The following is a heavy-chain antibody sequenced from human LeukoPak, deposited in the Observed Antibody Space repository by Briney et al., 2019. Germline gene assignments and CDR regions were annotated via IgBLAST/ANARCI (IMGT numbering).Heavy chain of an antibody. J-gene: IGHJ3*02. V-gene: IGHV4-61*02. CDR3: ARNIAVAGTAHDAFDI. D-gene: IGHD6-19*01. CDR2: IYTGGTT. Sequence: PSETLSLTCTVSGGSVRRGNYYWTWIRQPAGSGLEWIGRIYTGGTTDYNPSLRTRVTISVDASRNQFSLNLSSVTAADTAVYYCARNIAVAGTAHDAFDIWGQGTMVTVSS. CDR1: GGSVRRGNYY.